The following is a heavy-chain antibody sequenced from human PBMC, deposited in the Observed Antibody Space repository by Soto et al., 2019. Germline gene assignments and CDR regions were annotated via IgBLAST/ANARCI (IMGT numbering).Heavy chain of an antibody. CDR3: ARDREYSSSSETIDY. CDR1: GFTFSSYG. D-gene: IGHD6-6*01. CDR2: IWYDGSNK. V-gene: IGHV3-33*01. J-gene: IGHJ4*02. Sequence: PGGSLRLSCAASGFTFSSYGMHWVRQAPGKGLEWVAVIWYDGSNKYYADSVKGRFTISRDNSKNTLYLQMNSLRAEDTAVYYCARDREYSSSSETIDYWGQGTLVTVSS.